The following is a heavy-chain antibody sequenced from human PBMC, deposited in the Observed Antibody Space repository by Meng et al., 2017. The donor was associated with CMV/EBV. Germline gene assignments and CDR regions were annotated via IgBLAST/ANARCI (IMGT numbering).Heavy chain of an antibody. Sequence: GSLRLSCSVSGESINNSRSYWGWIRQSPGTGLEWIASIFHTGNTFYNPSLKSRVSVSVEVSKNQFSLKLSSVTAADTAVYYCARVIVVVPAAIDYFDYWGQGTLVTVSS. V-gene: IGHV4-39*07. D-gene: IGHD2-2*02. J-gene: IGHJ4*02. CDR1: GESINNSRSY. CDR2: IFHTGNT. CDR3: ARVIVVVPAAIDYFDY.